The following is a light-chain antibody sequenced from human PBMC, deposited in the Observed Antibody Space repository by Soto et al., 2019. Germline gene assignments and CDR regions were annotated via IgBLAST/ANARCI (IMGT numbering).Light chain of an antibody. J-gene: IGLJ3*02. CDR3: GSHAGNSNLV. CDR2: EVT. V-gene: IGLV2-8*01. Sequence: QAVVTQPPSASGSPGQSVTISCTGTSTDVGAYNYVSWYQQHPGKAPKLMIYEVTKRPSGVPDRFSGSKSGNTASLTVSGLQTEDEADYYCGSHAGNSNLVFGGGTKLTVL. CDR1: STDVGAYNY.